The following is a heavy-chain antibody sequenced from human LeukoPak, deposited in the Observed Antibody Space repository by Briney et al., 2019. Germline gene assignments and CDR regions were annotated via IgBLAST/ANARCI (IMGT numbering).Heavy chain of an antibody. CDR1: GYIFSSYD. Sequence: ASVKVSCKASGYIFSSYDINWVRQATGQGLEWMGWMDPSSDKTGFAQKFQGRVTLTKNTSTNSAYMELSSLRSDDTAVYYCARVVVPAGGGVVDYWGQGTLVTVSS. J-gene: IGHJ4*02. CDR2: MDPSSDKT. CDR3: ARVVVPAGGGVVDY. D-gene: IGHD3-16*01. V-gene: IGHV1-8*01.